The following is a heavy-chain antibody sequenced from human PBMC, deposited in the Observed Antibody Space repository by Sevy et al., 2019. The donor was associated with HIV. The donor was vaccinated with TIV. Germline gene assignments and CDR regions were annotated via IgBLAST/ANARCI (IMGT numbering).Heavy chain of an antibody. V-gene: IGHV3-30*02. D-gene: IGHD6-13*01. CDR2: ISYDAINK. CDR1: GFTFSYYG. CDR3: AKNTAAVGTGGFDY. Sequence: GGSLRLSCAASGFTFSYYGMHWVRQAPGKGLEWVTFISYDAINKYYADSVKGRFTISRDNSKNTLYLQMNSLRPEGTALYYCAKNTAAVGTGGFDYWGQGTLVTVSS. J-gene: IGHJ4*02.